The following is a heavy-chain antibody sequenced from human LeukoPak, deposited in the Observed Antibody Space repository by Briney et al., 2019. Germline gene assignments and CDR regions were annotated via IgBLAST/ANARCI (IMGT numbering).Heavy chain of an antibody. CDR1: GFTFSDSW. CDR3: ARAAY. Sequence: GGSLRLSCAASGFTFSDSWVSWVRQAPAKGLEWVASIKEDGTEKYYVDSVKGRFTISRDNAKNSLYLQMTSLRAEDTAVYYCARAAYWGQGTLVTVSS. V-gene: IGHV3-7*01. CDR2: IKEDGTEK. J-gene: IGHJ4*02.